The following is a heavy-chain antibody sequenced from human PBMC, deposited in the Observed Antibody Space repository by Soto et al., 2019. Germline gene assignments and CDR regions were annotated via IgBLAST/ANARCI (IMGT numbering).Heavy chain of an antibody. CDR3: AKATAMFFGWYFDL. Sequence: SLKVSCNASGGTFSSYAFSWVLQAPGQGLEWMGGIIPIFGRANYAQKFQGRVTITADESTSTGYMELSSLRPEDTAVYYCAKATAMFFGWYFDLWGRGTLVTVSS. CDR1: GGTFSSYA. J-gene: IGHJ2*01. CDR2: IIPIFGRA. V-gene: IGHV1-69*13. D-gene: IGHD5-18*01.